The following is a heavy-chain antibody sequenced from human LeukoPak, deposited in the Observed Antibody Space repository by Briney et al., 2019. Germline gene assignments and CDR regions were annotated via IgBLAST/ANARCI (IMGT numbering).Heavy chain of an antibody. J-gene: IGHJ4*02. V-gene: IGHV1-2*02. D-gene: IGHD4-17*01. CDR2: INPNSGDT. CDR3: ASSRYGDPGGY. CDR1: GYTFTGYY. Sequence: GASVKVSCKASGYTFTGYYIHWVRQAPGQGLEWVGWINPNSGDTKFAQKFQGRVTMTCDTSISTVYMELSRLTSDDTAVYYCASSRYGDPGGYWGQGTLVTVSS.